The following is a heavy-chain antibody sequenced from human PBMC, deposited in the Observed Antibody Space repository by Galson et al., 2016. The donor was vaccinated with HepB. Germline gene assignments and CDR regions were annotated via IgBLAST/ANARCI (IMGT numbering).Heavy chain of an antibody. CDR1: GYSFTSFW. V-gene: IGHV5-51*01. CDR3: VSRTATAHF. Sequence: QSGAEVKKPGEFLKISCKASGYSFTSFWIGWVRRMPGKGLEWMGIIYPGDSETRYSPSFQGQVTISADKSISVVYLQWSSLKASDTGVYFCVSRTATAHFWGQGTLVSVSS. D-gene: IGHD2/OR15-2a*01. J-gene: IGHJ4*02. CDR2: IYPGDSET.